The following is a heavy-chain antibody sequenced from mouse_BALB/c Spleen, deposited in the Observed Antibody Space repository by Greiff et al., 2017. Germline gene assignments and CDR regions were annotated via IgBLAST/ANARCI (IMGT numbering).Heavy chain of an antibody. CDR1: GYSITSGYY. Sequence: EVKVEESGPGLVKPSQSLSLTCSVTGYSITSGYYWNWIRQFPGNKLEWMGYISYDGSNNYNPSLKNRISITRDTSKNQFFLKLNSVTTEDTATYYCARGLLRYPYAMDYWGQGTSVTVSS. V-gene: IGHV3-6*02. D-gene: IGHD1-1*01. CDR2: ISYDGSN. CDR3: ARGLLRYPYAMDY. J-gene: IGHJ4*01.